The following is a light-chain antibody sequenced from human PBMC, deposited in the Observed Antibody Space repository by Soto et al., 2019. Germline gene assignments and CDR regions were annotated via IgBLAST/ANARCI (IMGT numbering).Light chain of an antibody. CDR2: DVS. CDR3: CSYADNYCCV. Sequence: QSALTQPRSVSGSPGQSVTISCTGTSSDVGAYNYVSWYQQHPGKAPKLMTYDVSKRPSGVPDRFSGSKSGNTASLTISGLEDEDEADYYCCSYADNYCCVFGTGTKVTVL. CDR1: SSDVGAYNY. J-gene: IGLJ1*01. V-gene: IGLV2-11*01.